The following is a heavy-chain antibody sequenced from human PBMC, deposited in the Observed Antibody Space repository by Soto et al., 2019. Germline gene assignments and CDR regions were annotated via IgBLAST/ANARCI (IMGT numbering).Heavy chain of an antibody. CDR2: ISYDGSNK. CDR3: ASGYYEEWSFDY. J-gene: IGHJ4*02. CDR1: GFTFSSYG. V-gene: IGHV3-30*03. Sequence: GGSLRLSCAASGFTFSSYGMHWVRQAPGKGLEWVAVISYDGSNKYYADSVKGRFTISRDNSKNTLYLQMNSLRAEDTAVYYRASGYYEEWSFDYWGQGTPVTVSS. D-gene: IGHD3-16*01.